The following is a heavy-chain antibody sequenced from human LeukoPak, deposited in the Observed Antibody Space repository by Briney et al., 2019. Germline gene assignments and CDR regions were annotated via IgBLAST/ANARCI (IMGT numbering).Heavy chain of an antibody. CDR3: ARGPMVVIAHNYHYYYMDV. V-gene: IGHV1-8*03. CDR1: GYTFTSYH. CDR2: MNPNSGDT. J-gene: IGHJ6*03. Sequence: ASVKVSCKASGYTFTSYHINWVRQASGQGFEWMGWMNPNSGDTGYAQKFTGRVTISRNTSISTAYMELSSLRSEDTAVYYCARGPMVVIAHNYHYYYMDVWGKGTTVTVSS. D-gene: IGHD2-21*01.